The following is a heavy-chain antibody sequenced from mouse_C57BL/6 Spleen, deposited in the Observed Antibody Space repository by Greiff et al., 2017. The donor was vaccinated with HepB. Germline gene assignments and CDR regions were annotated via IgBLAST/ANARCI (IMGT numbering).Heavy chain of an antibody. CDR1: GYAFTNYL. CDR2: INPGSGGT. V-gene: IGHV1-54*01. CDR3: ARKGHSYGYFDV. J-gene: IGHJ1*03. Sequence: QVQLKQSGAELVRPGTSVKVSCKASGYAFTNYLIEWVKQRPGQGLEWIGVINPGSGGTNYNEKFKGKATLTADKSSSTAYMQLSSLTSEDSAVYFCARKGHSYGYFDVWGTGTTVTVSS.